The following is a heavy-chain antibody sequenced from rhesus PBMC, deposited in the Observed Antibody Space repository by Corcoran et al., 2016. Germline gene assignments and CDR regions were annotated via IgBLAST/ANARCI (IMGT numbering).Heavy chain of an antibody. D-gene: IGHD2-27*01. Sequence: QLQLQESGPGLVKPSETLSLTCAVSVDSISSSWLRWFRQPPVKGLACFGPISTSGGSTNYHPSLKSRDTISTDTSKTQLSLKLISVTAADTAVYYCANSVVFTAMWSTATARGDAFDYWGQGVLVTVSS. CDR3: ANSVVFTAMWSTATARGDAFDY. J-gene: IGHJ4*01. CDR2: ISTSGGST. CDR1: VDSISSSW. V-gene: IGHV4-173*01.